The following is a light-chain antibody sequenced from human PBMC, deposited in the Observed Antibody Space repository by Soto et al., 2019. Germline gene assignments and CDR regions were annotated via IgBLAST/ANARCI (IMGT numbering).Light chain of an antibody. V-gene: IGKV1-8*01. J-gene: IGKJ4*01. CDR3: QQYYSYPFT. CDR1: QGISSY. CDR2: SAS. Sequence: AIRMTQSPSSFSASTGDRVTITCRASQGISSYLAWYQQKPGKTPKLLIYSASTLQSGVPSRFSGSESGTDFTLDINCLQSEDFATYCCQQYYSYPFTFGGGTKVDIK.